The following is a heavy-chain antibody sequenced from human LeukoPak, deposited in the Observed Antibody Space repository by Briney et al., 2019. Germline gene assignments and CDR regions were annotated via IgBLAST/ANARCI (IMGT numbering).Heavy chain of an antibody. CDR3: ARVVDHDYGDYYLDY. CDR2: IYSGGST. J-gene: IGHJ4*02. V-gene: IGHV3-53*01. Sequence: GGSLRLSCAASGFTVSSNYMTWVRQAPGKGLEWVSVIYSGGSTDYADSVKGRLTISRDNSKNTLYLQMNSLRAEDTAVYYCARVVDHDYGDYYLDYWGQGTLVTVSS. D-gene: IGHD4-17*01. CDR1: GFTVSSNY.